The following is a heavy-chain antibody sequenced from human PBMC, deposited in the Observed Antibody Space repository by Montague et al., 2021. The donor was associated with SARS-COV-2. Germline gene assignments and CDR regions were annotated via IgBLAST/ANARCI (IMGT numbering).Heavy chain of an antibody. CDR2: IYSGGDT. V-gene: IGHV3-53*01. CDR3: ARGGVGATWAFDI. Sequence: SRRLSLSASGFTVNSNYMSWVRQAPGKGLEWVALIYSGGDTTYAVSVRDRFTTSRDNSKNTLYLQMNSLRVEDTAVFYCARGGVGATWAFDIWGQGTMVTVSS. D-gene: IGHD1-26*01. CDR1: GFTVNSNY. J-gene: IGHJ3*02.